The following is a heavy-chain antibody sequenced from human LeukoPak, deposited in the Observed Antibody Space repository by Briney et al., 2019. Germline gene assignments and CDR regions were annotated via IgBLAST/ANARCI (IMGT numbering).Heavy chain of an antibody. D-gene: IGHD2-2*02. J-gene: IGHJ5*02. CDR3: AKESIVVVPAAIGWFDP. Sequence: GGSLRLSCAASGFTFSSYAMSWVRQAPGKGLEWVSAISGSGGSTYYADSVKGRFTISRDNSKSTLYLQMNSLRAEDTAVYYCAKESIVVVPAAIGWFDPWGQGTLVTVSS. CDR1: GFTFSSYA. CDR2: ISGSGGST. V-gene: IGHV3-23*01.